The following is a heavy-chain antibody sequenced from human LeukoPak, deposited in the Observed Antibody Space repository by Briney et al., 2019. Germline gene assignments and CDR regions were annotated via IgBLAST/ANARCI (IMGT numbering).Heavy chain of an antibody. D-gene: IGHD1-26*01. Sequence: SETLSLTCTVSGVSISSYYWSWVRQPAGKGLEWVGRIYTSGSTNYNASLKTRVSMSVDTSKNQFSLKLSSVTAADTAVFYCARENSGSYREFDYWGQGTLVTVSS. V-gene: IGHV4-4*07. CDR2: IYTSGST. CDR1: GVSISSYY. J-gene: IGHJ4*02. CDR3: ARENSGSYREFDY.